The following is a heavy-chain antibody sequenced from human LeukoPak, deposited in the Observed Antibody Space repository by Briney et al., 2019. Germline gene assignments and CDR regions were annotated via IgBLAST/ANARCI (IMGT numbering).Heavy chain of an antibody. J-gene: IGHJ5*02. CDR3: ARDPPFIAAAGTVWFDP. CDR1: GYSISSGYY. D-gene: IGHD6-13*01. Sequence: SETLSLTCTVSGYSISSGYYWGWIRQPPGKGLEWIGSIYHSGSTYYNPSLKSRVTISVDTSKNQFSLKLSSVTAADTAVYYCARDPPFIAAAGTVWFDPWGQGTLVTVSS. CDR2: IYHSGST. V-gene: IGHV4-38-2*02.